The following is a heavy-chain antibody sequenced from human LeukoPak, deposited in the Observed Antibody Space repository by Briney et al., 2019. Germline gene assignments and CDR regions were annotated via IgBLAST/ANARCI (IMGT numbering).Heavy chain of an antibody. CDR1: GYTLTELS. CDR3: ATATNWNDDLDAFDI. CDR2: FDPEDGET. D-gene: IGHD1-20*01. J-gene: IGHJ3*02. V-gene: IGHV1-24*01. Sequence: GASVKVSCKVSGYTLTELSMHWVRQAPGKGLEWMGGFDPEDGETIYAQKFQGRVTMTEDTSTDTAYMELSSLRSEDTAVYYCATATNWNDDLDAFDIWGQGTMVTVSS.